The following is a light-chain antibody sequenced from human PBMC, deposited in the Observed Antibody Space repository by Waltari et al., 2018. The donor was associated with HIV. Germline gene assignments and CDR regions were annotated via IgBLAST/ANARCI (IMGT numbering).Light chain of an antibody. CDR2: DAS. CDR3: QQRSNCPPIT. CDR1: QNVGRF. V-gene: IGKV3-11*01. Sequence: EVVLTQSPATLSLSPGETATLSCTASQNVGRFLAWYQKKPGQAPRLLIHDASNRAPGVPARFSALAAGTDFTLTISSLEPEDFAVYYCQQRSNCPPITFGQGTRLEIK. J-gene: IGKJ5*01.